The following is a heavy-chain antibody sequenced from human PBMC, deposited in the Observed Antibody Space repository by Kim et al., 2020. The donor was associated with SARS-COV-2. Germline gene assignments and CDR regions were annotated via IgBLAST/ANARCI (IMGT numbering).Heavy chain of an antibody. D-gene: IGHD3-10*01. Sequence: GGSLRLSCAASGFTFSSYAMSWVRQAPGKGLEWVSAISGSGGSTYYADSVKGRFTISRDNSKNTLYLQMNSLRAEDTAVYYCAKGSRFRWFGEPSPNWFDPWGQGTLVTVSS. V-gene: IGHV3-23*01. J-gene: IGHJ5*02. CDR2: ISGSGGST. CDR3: AKGSRFRWFGEPSPNWFDP. CDR1: GFTFSSYA.